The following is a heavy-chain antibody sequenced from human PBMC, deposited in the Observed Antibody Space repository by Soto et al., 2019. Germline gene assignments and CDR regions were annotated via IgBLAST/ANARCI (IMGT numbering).Heavy chain of an antibody. CDR1: GGSIISSSYY. CDR2: IYYSGST. D-gene: IGHD6-13*01. V-gene: IGHV4-39*01. Sequence: PSETLSLTCAVSGGSIISSSYYWGWIRQPPGKGLEWIGSIYYSGSTYYNPSLKSRVTISVDTSKNQFSLKLSSVTAADTAVYYCATTALAAAGRKYTTNYYYYGMDVWGQGTTVTVSS. CDR3: ATTALAAAGRKYTTNYYYYGMDV. J-gene: IGHJ6*02.